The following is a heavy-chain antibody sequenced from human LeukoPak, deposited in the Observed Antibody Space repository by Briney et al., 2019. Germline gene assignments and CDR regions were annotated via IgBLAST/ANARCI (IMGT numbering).Heavy chain of an antibody. V-gene: IGHV3-23*01. Sequence: GSLRLSCSASGFTFSSYAMSWVRQAPGKGLEWVSVVSGSGGSTYYADSVKGRFTISRDNSKNTLYLQMNSLRADDTAVYFCANSLAVTGLFDYWGQGTLVTVSS. CDR2: VSGSGGST. D-gene: IGHD6-19*01. CDR1: GFTFSSYA. J-gene: IGHJ4*02. CDR3: ANSLAVTGLFDY.